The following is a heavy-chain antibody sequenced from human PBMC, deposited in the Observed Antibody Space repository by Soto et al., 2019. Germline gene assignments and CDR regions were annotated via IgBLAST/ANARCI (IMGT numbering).Heavy chain of an antibody. J-gene: IGHJ4*02. CDR1: GGSISSGDYK. D-gene: IGHD4-4*01. Sequence: QVQLQESGPGLVKPSQTLSLTGTVSGGSISSGDYKWSWIRQPPGKGLEWIGYIYYSGYNYNNPSLKSRVTMSVDTSKNLFSLKLSSVTAADTAVYYCARSDNYVPFEYWGQGTLVTVSS. V-gene: IGHV4-30-4*01. CDR2: IYYSGYN. CDR3: ARSDNYVPFEY.